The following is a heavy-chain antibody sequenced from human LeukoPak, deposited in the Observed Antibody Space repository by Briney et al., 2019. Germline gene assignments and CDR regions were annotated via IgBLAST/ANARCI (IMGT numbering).Heavy chain of an antibody. CDR3: ASSGIAETNLKY. CDR2: IIPIFGTA. J-gene: IGHJ4*02. D-gene: IGHD6-13*01. Sequence: GSSVKVSCKASGGTFSSYAISWVRQAPGQGLEWMGRIIPIFGTANYAQKFQGRVTVTTDESTSTAYMELSSLRSEDTAVYYCASSGIAETNLKYWGQGTLVTVSS. CDR1: GGTFSSYA. V-gene: IGHV1-69*05.